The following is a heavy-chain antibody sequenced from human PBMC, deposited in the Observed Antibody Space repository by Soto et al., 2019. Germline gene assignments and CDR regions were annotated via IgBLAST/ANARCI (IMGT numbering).Heavy chain of an antibody. CDR2: INAGNGNT. V-gene: IGHV1-3*05. J-gene: IGHJ4*02. CDR1: GYTFTSYA. D-gene: IGHD2-21*02. Sequence: QVQLVQSGAEEKKPGASVKVSCKASGYTFTSYAMHWLRQAPGKRLEWMGWINAGNGNTKYSQQFQGRVTITRDTSASTAYMELRSLRSDDTAVYYCARSSVVVTALAYWGQGTLVTVSS. CDR3: ARSSVVVTALAY.